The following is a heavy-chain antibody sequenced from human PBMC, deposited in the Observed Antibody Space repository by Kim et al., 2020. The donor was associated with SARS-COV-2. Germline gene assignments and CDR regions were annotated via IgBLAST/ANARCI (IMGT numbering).Heavy chain of an antibody. J-gene: IGHJ4*02. Sequence: SETLSLTCTVSGGSISSSGYYWGWIRQPPGKGLEWIGSIYYSGSTYYNPSLKSRVTISVDTSKNQFSLKLSSVTAADTAVYYCARHGGYSSSWYDYWGQGTLVTVSS. CDR1: GGSISSSGYY. D-gene: IGHD6-13*01. CDR2: IYYSGST. V-gene: IGHV4-39*01. CDR3: ARHGGYSSSWYDY.